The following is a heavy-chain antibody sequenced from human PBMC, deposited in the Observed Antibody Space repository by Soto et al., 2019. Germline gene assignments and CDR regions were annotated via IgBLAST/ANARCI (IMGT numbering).Heavy chain of an antibody. CDR2: FDPEDGET. CDR1: GYTLTELS. CDR3: ATDQVYYYGSGSYYRAGGYFDY. V-gene: IGHV1-24*01. D-gene: IGHD3-10*01. Sequence: ASVKVSCKVSGYTLTELSMHWVRQAPGKGLEWMGGFDPEDGETIYAQKFLGRVTMTEDTSTDTAYMELSSLRSEDTAVYYCATDQVYYYGSGSYYRAGGYFDYWGQGTLVTVSS. J-gene: IGHJ4*02.